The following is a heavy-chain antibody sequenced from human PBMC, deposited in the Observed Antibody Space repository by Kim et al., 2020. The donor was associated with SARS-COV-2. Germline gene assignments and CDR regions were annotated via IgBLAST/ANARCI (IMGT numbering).Heavy chain of an antibody. J-gene: IGHJ6*02. V-gene: IGHV1-69*13. Sequence: SVKVSCKASGGTFNTYAISWVRQAPGQGLEWMGGIIPIFGTASYAQKFQGRVTITAHESTTTAYMELSSLRSEGTAVYYCAREGSSSLSVDYFYGMDVWGQGTTVTVSS. CDR1: GGTFNTYA. CDR3: AREGSSSLSVDYFYGMDV. CDR2: IIPIFGTA. D-gene: IGHD2-2*01.